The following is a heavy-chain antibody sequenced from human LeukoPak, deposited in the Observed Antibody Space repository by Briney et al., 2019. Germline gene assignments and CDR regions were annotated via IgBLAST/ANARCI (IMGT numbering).Heavy chain of an antibody. V-gene: IGHV3-30-3*01. J-gene: IGHJ6*02. CDR3: ARGELLWFGELVVAPRYYYGMDV. CDR2: ISYDGRNK. D-gene: IGHD3-10*01. Sequence: GGSLRLSCAASGFTFSSYAMHWVRQAPGKGLEWVADISYDGRNKYYADSVKGRFTISRDNSKNTLSLQMNSLRAEDTAVYYCARGELLWFGELVVAPRYYYGMDVWGQGTTVTVSS. CDR1: GFTFSSYA.